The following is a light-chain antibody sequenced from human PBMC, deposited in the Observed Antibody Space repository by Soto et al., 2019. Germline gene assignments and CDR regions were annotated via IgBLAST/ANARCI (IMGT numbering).Light chain of an antibody. V-gene: IGKV3-11*01. CDR3: QHRSNG. Sequence: ETVLTQSPDTLSLSPGERVTLSCRASQSVGSYLVWYQQKPGQAPRLLIYGESKRATGIPARFSVSGSGTDFTLTISSLEPEDFAVYYCQHRSNGFGQGTKLEIK. CDR2: GES. CDR1: QSVGSY. J-gene: IGKJ2*01.